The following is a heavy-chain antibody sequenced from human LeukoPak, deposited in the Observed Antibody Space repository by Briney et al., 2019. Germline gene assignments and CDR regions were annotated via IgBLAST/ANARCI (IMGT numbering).Heavy chain of an antibody. CDR2: IYYSGST. D-gene: IGHD3-10*01. CDR3: ARDRRVYGSGTRYYGMDV. J-gene: IGHJ6*02. CDR1: GGSISSYY. Sequence: SETLSLTCTVSGGSISSYYWSWIRQPPGKGLEWIGYIYYSGSTNYNPSLKSRVTISVDTSKNQFSLKLSSVTAADTAVYYCARDRRVYGSGTRYYGMDVWGQGTTVTVSS. V-gene: IGHV4-59*01.